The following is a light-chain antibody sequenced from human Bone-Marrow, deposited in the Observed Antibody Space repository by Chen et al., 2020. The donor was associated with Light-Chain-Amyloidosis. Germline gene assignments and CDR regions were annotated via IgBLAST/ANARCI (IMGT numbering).Light chain of an antibody. CDR1: SSDVGSYNL. Sequence: HSALTQPDAVSEPPGKSTTISCTGTSSDVGSYNLDSWYQQHPGKAPTLGIYEDRKRPSGVSHRFSGCRSVNTASRTIAGLHAEDEADYYCCSYAGSSAVFGGGTKLTVL. CDR2: EDR. CDR3: CSYAGSSAV. J-gene: IGLJ3*02. V-gene: IGLV2-23*01.